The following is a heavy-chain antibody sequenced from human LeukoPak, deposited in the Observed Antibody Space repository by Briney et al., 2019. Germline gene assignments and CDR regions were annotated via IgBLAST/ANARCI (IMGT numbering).Heavy chain of an antibody. J-gene: IGHJ4*02. CDR2: INHSGST. D-gene: IGHD5-24*01. CDR1: GGSLSSYY. Sequence: SETLSLTCTVSGGSLSSYYWSWIRQPPGKGLEWIGEINHSGSTNYNPSLKGRVTISVDTSKNQFSLKLSSVTAADTAVYYCARAKMATSTKRYYFDYWGQGTLVTVSS. V-gene: IGHV4-34*01. CDR3: ARAKMATSTKRYYFDY.